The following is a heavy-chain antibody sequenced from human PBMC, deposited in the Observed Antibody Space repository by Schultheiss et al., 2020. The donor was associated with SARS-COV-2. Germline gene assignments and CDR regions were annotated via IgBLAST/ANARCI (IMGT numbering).Heavy chain of an antibody. CDR1: GFTFSSYD. V-gene: IGHV4-31*02. Sequence: LRLSCAASGFTFSSYDMHWVRQAPGKGLEWIGYIYYSGSTYYNPSLKSRVTISVDTSKNQFSLKLSSVTAADTAVYYCARDGYYCSSTSCYRYFDYWGQGTLVTVSA. CDR3: ARDGYYCSSTSCYRYFDY. J-gene: IGHJ4*02. CDR2: IYYSGST. D-gene: IGHD2-2*02.